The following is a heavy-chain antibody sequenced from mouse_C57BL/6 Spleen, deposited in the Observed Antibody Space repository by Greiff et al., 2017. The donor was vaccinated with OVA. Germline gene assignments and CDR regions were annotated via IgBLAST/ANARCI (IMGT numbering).Heavy chain of an antibody. CDR2: ISSGSSTI. J-gene: IGHJ2*01. CDR3: ARTSVGGYFDY. V-gene: IGHV5-17*01. D-gene: IGHD4-1*01. CDR1: GFTFSDYG. Sequence: DVMLVESGGGLVKPGGSLKLSCAASGFTFSDYGMHWVRQAPEKGLEWVAYISSGSSTIYYADTVKGRFTISRDNAKNTLFLQMTSLRSEDTAMYYCARTSVGGYFDYWGQGTTLTVSS.